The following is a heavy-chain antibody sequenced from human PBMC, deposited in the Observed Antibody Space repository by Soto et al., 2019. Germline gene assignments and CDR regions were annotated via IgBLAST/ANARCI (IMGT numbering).Heavy chain of an antibody. J-gene: IGHJ4*02. Sequence: KPGGSLRLSCAASGFTFTRHSMNWVREAPGEVLAWVSSISSTTNYIYYVDSMKGRFTVSRDKAQNSVNLEMNSLSAEDTAVYYCARESEDLSSNFDFWGQGTLVTVSS. CDR3: ARESEDLSSNFDF. CDR1: GFTFTRHS. CDR2: ISSTTNYI. V-gene: IGHV3-21*01.